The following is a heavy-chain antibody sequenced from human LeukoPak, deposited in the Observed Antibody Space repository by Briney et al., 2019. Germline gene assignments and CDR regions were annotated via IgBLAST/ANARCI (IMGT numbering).Heavy chain of an antibody. V-gene: IGHV4-31*03. Sequence: PSETLSLTCTVSGGSISSGGYYWSWIRQHPGKGLEWIGYIYYSGSTYYNPSLKCRVTISVDTSKNQFSLKLSSVTAADTAVYYCARDRTVGAMRGVFDYWGQGTLVTVSS. CDR3: ARDRTVGAMRGVFDY. J-gene: IGHJ4*02. D-gene: IGHD1-26*01. CDR2: IYYSGST. CDR1: GGSISSGGYY.